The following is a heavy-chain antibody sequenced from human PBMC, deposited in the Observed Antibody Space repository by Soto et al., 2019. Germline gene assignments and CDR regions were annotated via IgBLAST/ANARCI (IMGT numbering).Heavy chain of an antibody. CDR3: ASNVGDYDSSGYGFSPDAFDI. CDR2: INPSGGST. CDR1: GYTFTSYY. J-gene: IGHJ3*02. Sequence: ASVKVSCKASGYTFTSYYMHWVRQAPGQGLEWMGIINPSGGSTSYAQKFQGRVTMTRDTSTSTVYMELSSLRSEDTAVYYCASNVGDYDSSGYGFSPDAFDIWGQGTMVTVSS. V-gene: IGHV1-46*01. D-gene: IGHD3-22*01.